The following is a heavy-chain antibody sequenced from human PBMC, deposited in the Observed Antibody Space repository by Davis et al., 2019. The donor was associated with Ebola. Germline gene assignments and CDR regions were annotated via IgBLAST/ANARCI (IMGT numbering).Heavy chain of an antibody. Sequence: SVKVSCTAPGYTFTLYNINWMRQASVQGLEWLAPVILKMGATNYAQKFQAIVTMTRDTSISTAYMELSSLRYDETADYYCARGHNYGHEYWGQRTLVTVSS. CDR2: VILKMGAT. CDR1: GYTFTLYN. V-gene: IGHV1-2*06. J-gene: IGHJ4*02. D-gene: IGHD4-11*01. CDR3: ARGHNYGHEY.